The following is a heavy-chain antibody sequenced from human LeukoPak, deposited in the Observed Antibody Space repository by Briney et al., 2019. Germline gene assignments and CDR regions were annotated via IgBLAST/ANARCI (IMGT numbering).Heavy chain of an antibody. D-gene: IGHD3-10*01. V-gene: IGHV4-38-2*01. CDR2: IYHSGST. CDR1: GYSISSGYY. J-gene: IGHJ6*03. CDR3: ARSLRDYYYYYYMDV. Sequence: PSETLSLTCAVSGYSISSGYYWGWIRQAPGKGLEWVGSIYHSGSTYYNPSLKSRVTISVDTSKNQFSLKLSSVTAADTAVYYCARSLRDYYYYYYMDVWGKGTTVTVSS.